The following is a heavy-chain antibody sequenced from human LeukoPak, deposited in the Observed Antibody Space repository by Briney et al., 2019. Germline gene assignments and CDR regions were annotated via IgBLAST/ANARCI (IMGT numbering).Heavy chain of an antibody. D-gene: IGHD6-19*01. J-gene: IGHJ3*02. CDR2: ISAYNGNT. V-gene: IGHV1-18*01. Sequence: ASVKVSCKASGYTFASYGISWVRQAPGQGLEWMGWISAYNGNTNYAQKLQGRVTMTTDTSTSTAYMELRSLRSDDTAVYYCARDSGLAVVDAFDIWGQGTMVTVSS. CDR1: GYTFASYG. CDR3: ARDSGLAVVDAFDI.